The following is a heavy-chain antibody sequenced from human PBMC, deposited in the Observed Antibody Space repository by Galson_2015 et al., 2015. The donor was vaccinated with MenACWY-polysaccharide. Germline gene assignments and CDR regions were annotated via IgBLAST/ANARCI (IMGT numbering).Heavy chain of an antibody. CDR1: GFTFSDYD. CDR2: ISRSSGTI. J-gene: IGHJ6*03. Sequence: SLRLSCAASGFTFSDYDINWVRQAPGEGLEWISFISRSSGTIHYADSVKGRFTISRDNAKNSLFLQMNSLRDDDTAMYFCARARLILSFYYYMDVWGKGTTVSVSS. V-gene: IGHV3-48*02. CDR3: ARARLILSFYYYMDV. D-gene: IGHD2-15*01.